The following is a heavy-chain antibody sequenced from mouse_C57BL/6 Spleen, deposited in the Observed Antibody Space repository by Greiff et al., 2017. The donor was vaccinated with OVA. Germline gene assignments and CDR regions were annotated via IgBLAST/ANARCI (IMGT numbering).Heavy chain of an antibody. CDR1: GFSLTSYG. CDR2: IWSGGST. CDR3: ARIYYGNYVYAMDY. V-gene: IGHV2-2*01. J-gene: IGHJ4*01. Sequence: VKLVESGPGLVQPSQSLSITCTVSGFSLTSYGVHWVRQSPGKGLEWLGVIWSGGSTDYNAALISRLSISKDNSKSQVFFKMNSLQADDRAIYYCARIYYGNYVYAMDYWGQGTSVTVSS. D-gene: IGHD2-1*01.